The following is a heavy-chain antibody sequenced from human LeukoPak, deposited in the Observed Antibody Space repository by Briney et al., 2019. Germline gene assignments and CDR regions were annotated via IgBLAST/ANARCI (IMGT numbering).Heavy chain of an antibody. J-gene: IGHJ4*02. CDR3: ARGPPPRIVVVPAAIRGFDY. V-gene: IGHV4-30-2*01. CDR2: IYHSGST. CDR1: GGSISSGGYS. D-gene: IGHD2-2*01. Sequence: SQTLSLTCAVSGGSISSGGYSWSWIRQPPGKGLEWIGYIYHSGSTYYNPSLKSRVTISVDRSKNQFSLKLSSVTAADTAVYYCARGPPPRIVVVPAAIRGFDYWGQGTLVTVSS.